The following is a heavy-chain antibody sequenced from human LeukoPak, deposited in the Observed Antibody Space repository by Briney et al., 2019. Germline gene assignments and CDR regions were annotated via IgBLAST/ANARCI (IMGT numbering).Heavy chain of an antibody. D-gene: IGHD2-2*02. CDR3: AREEYCSSTSCYTEY. CDR2: MNPNSGGT. Sequence: ASVKVSCKASGYTFTSYDINWVRQATGQGLEWMGWMNPNSGGTNYAQKFQGRVTMTRDTSISTAYMELSRLRSDDTAVYYCAREEYCSSTSCYTEYWGQGTLVTVSS. V-gene: IGHV1-2*02. J-gene: IGHJ4*02. CDR1: GYTFTSYD.